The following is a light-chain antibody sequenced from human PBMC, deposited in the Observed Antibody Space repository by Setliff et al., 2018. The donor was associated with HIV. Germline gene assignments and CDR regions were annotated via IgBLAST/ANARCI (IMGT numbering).Light chain of an antibody. CDR3: SSYTSSSTLL. CDR2: DVS. V-gene: IGLV2-14*03. CDR1: SSDVGGYNY. J-gene: IGLJ1*01. Sequence: QSALTQPASVSGSPGQSITISCTGTSSDVGGYNYVSWYQQHPGKAPKVMIYDVSNRPSGVSNHFSGSKSGNTASLTISGLQAEDEADYYCSSYTSSSTLLFGTGTKVTVL.